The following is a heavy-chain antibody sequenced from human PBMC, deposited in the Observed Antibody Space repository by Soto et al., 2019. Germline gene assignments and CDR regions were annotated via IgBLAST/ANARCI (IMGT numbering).Heavy chain of an antibody. J-gene: IGHJ6*02. CDR1: GGTFSSYA. CDR2: IIPIFGTA. CDR3: ARWAYCGGECYYRPNYYYGMDV. Sequence: GASVKVSCKAFGGTFSSYAISWVRQAPGQGLEWMGGIIPIFGTANYAQKFQGRVTITADESTSTAYMELSSLRSEDTAVYYCARWAYCGGECYYRPNYYYGMDVWG. D-gene: IGHD2-21*01. V-gene: IGHV1-69*13.